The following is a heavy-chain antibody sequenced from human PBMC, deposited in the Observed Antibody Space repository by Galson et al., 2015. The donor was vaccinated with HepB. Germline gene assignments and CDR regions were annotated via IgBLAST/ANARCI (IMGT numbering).Heavy chain of an antibody. Sequence: SVKVSCKASGYTFTSYGISWVRQAPGQGLEWMGWISAYNGNTNYAQKLQGRVTMTTDTSTSTAYMELRSLRSDDTAVYYCARGLDYYDSSGYYYVPYYYMDVWGKGTTVTVSS. J-gene: IGHJ6*03. D-gene: IGHD3-22*01. V-gene: IGHV1-18*01. CDR1: GYTFTSYG. CDR2: ISAYNGNT. CDR3: ARGLDYYDSSGYYYVPYYYMDV.